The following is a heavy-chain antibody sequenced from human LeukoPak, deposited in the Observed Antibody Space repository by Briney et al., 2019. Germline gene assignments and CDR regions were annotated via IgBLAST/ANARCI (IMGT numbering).Heavy chain of an antibody. Sequence: KSGGSLRLSCAASGFTFSSYSMNWVRQAPGKGLEWVSSISSSSSHIYYADSVKGRFTISRDNAKNSLYLQMNSLRAEDTAVYHCARGHDYGGKPDYWGQGTLVTVSS. J-gene: IGHJ4*02. D-gene: IGHD4-23*01. V-gene: IGHV3-21*01. CDR2: ISSSSSHI. CDR1: GFTFSSYS. CDR3: ARGHDYGGKPDY.